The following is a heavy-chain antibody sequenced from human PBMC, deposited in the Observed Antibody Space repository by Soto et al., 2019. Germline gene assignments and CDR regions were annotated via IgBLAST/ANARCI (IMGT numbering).Heavy chain of an antibody. CDR3: ARGRLVPPPRRPGAAAFYGMDV. J-gene: IGHJ6*02. CDR1: GYTFTSYD. V-gene: IGHV1-8*01. Sequence: QVQLVQSGAEVKKPGASVKVSCKASGYTFTSYDINWVRQATGQGLEWMGWMNTNSGNTGYAQKFQGRVTMTKNTSISTGYMELRSLRAEDTAVYYCARGRLVPPPRRPGAAAFYGMDVWGQGTTVTGSS. D-gene: IGHD2-2*01. CDR2: MNTNSGNT.